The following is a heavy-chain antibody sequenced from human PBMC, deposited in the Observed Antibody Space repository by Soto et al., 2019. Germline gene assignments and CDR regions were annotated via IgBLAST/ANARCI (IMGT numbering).Heavy chain of an antibody. CDR1: GFTFSSYS. V-gene: IGHV3-21*01. Sequence: GSLRLSCAASGFTFSSYSMNWVRQAPGKGLEWVSSISSSSSYIYYADSVKGRFTISRDNAKNSLYLQMNSLRAEDTAVYYCARLDDSSGYYYEVVDYWGQGTLVTVSS. CDR2: ISSSSSYI. CDR3: ARLDDSSGYYYEVVDY. J-gene: IGHJ4*02. D-gene: IGHD3-22*01.